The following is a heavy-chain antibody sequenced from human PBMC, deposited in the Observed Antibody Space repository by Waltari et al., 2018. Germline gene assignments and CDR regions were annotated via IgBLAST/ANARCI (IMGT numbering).Heavy chain of an antibody. D-gene: IGHD3-9*01. J-gene: IGHJ4*02. CDR3: ARLPTKYFDSLGWGFFDQ. CDR2: RRNTGAT. CDR1: GDFPSDDH. V-gene: IGHV4-59*08. Sequence: HVQLQESGPGLVKPSETLSLTCSVSGDFPSDDHWTWIRQAPGNGLEGIAYRRNTGATKCTPSLESRVTLAADTSKKQFSLRLTSVTAADTAVYFCARLPTKYFDSLGWGFFDQWGQGILVTVSS.